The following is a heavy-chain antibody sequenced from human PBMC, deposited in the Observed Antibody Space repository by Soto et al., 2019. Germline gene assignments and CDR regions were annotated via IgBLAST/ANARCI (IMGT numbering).Heavy chain of an antibody. V-gene: IGHV1-24*01. CDR3: ATVCIAVARTGGYYYYGMDV. J-gene: IGHJ6*02. CDR2: FDPEDGET. D-gene: IGHD6-19*01. Sequence: ASVKVSCKVSGYTLTELSMHWVRQAPGKGLEWMGGFDPEDGETIYAQKFRGRVTMTEDTSTDTAYMELSSLRSEDTAVYYCATVCIAVARTGGYYYYGMDVWGQGTTVTVSS. CDR1: GYTLTELS.